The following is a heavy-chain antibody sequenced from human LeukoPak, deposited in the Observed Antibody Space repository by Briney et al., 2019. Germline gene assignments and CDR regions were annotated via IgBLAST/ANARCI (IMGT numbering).Heavy chain of an antibody. Sequence: GGSLRLSCAASGFTFSSYSMNWVRQAPGMGLEWVSSISSSSSYIYYADSVKGRFTISRDNAKNSLYLQMNSLRAEDTAVYYCAITGYSSSWKGDYWGQGTLVTVSS. CDR2: ISSSSSYI. J-gene: IGHJ4*02. V-gene: IGHV3-21*01. D-gene: IGHD6-13*01. CDR1: GFTFSSYS. CDR3: AITGYSSSWKGDY.